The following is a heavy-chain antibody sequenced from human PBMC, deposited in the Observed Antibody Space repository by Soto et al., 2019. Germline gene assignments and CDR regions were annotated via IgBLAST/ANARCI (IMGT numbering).Heavy chain of an antibody. D-gene: IGHD2-21*02. V-gene: IGHV4-34*01. CDR1: GGSFSGYY. Sequence: PSETLSLTCAVYGGSFSGYYWRWIRQPPGKGLEWIGEINHSGSTNYTPSLKSRVTISVDTSKNQFSLKLSSVPAADTAVYYCARAASDEIVVVTATMFDYWGQGTLVNVSS. J-gene: IGHJ4*02. CDR3: ARAASDEIVVVTATMFDY. CDR2: INHSGST.